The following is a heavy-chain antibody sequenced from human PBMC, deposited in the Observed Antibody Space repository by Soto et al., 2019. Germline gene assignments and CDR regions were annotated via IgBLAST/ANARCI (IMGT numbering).Heavy chain of an antibody. CDR3: ARLSRITIFGVVITDYYYYGMDV. D-gene: IGHD3-3*01. Sequence: SETLSLTCTVSGGSISSYYWSWIRQPPGKGLEWIGYIYYSGSTNYNPSLKSRVTISVDTSKNQFSLKLSSVTAADTAVYYCARLSRITIFGVVITDYYYYGMDVWGQGTTVTVSS. CDR2: IYYSGST. V-gene: IGHV4-59*01. CDR1: GGSISSYY. J-gene: IGHJ6*02.